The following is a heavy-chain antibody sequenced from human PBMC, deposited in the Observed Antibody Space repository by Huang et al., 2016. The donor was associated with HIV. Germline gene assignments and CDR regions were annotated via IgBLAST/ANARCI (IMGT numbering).Heavy chain of an antibody. CDR1: GYTLTDLS. D-gene: IGHD2-21*01. Sequence: QVQLVQSGAEVKKPGASVKVSCKVSGYTLTDLSIHWVRQAPGKGLEWRGGFAPEHGETIYAQNFQGRVTMTEDTSTDTAYMELHSLRPEDTAVYYCAAGYDTYYDIWGQGTMVIASS. J-gene: IGHJ3*02. CDR3: AAGYDTYYDI. CDR2: FAPEHGET. V-gene: IGHV1-24*01.